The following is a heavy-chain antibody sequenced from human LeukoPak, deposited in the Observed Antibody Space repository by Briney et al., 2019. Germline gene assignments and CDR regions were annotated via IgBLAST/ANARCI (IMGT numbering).Heavy chain of an antibody. D-gene: IGHD3-9*01. V-gene: IGHV3-23*01. Sequence: PGGSLRLSCAASGFTFSSYAMSWVRQAPGKGLEWVSAISGSGGSTYYADSVKGRFTISRDNSKNTLYLQMNSLRAEDTAVYYCAKDTYYDILTGHSDYWGQGTLVTVSS. CDR2: ISGSGGST. J-gene: IGHJ4*02. CDR3: AKDTYYDILTGHSDY. CDR1: GFTFSSYA.